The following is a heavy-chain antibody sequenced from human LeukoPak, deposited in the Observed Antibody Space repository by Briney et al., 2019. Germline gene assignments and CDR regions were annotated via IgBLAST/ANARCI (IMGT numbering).Heavy chain of an antibody. V-gene: IGHV4-31*03. CDR1: GGSISSGGYY. Sequence: SETLSLTCTVSGGSISSGGYYWSWIRQHPGKGLEWIGYIYYSGSTYYNPSLKSRVTISLGTSKNQFSLKLSSVTAADTAVYYCARDGGLGSDYWGQGTLVTVSS. CDR3: ARDGGLGSDY. D-gene: IGHD4-23*01. J-gene: IGHJ4*02. CDR2: IYYSGST.